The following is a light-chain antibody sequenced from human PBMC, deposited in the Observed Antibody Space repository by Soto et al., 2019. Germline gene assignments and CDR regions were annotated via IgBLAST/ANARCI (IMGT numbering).Light chain of an antibody. CDR2: RAS. V-gene: IGKV2-30*01. CDR3: MQGTHWPPT. J-gene: IGKJ1*01. CDR1: QSIVFSDGNAY. Sequence: DVLMTQSPLSLPVTLGQPASISCRSSQSIVFSDGNAYLSWFHQRPGQSPRRLIYRASNRDSGVPDRFSVSESGTDFTLKISRVEAEDVGVYYCMQGTHWPPTFGQGTKVEIK.